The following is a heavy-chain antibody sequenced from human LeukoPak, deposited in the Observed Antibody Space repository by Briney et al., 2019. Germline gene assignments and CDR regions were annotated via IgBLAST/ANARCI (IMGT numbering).Heavy chain of an antibody. CDR1: GGSFSGYY. CDR2: VNHSGST. J-gene: IGHJ5*01. Sequence: SETLSLTCAVYGGSFSGYYWSWIRQPPGKGLEWIGEVNHSGSTNYNPSLKSRVTISVDMSKNHFSLKLTSVTAADTALYYCAKQVAYRRRWYFRFDPWGQGTLVNGSS. V-gene: IGHV4-34*01. D-gene: IGHD6-13*01. CDR3: AKQVAYRRRWYFRFDP.